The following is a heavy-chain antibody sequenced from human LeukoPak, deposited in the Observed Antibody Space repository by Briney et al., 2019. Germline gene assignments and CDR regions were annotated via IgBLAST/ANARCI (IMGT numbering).Heavy chain of an antibody. D-gene: IGHD2-15*01. CDR2: IYPGDSDT. CDR1: GYSFTSYW. Sequence: GESLKISCKGSGYSFTSYWIGWVRQMAGKGLGWMGIIYPGDSDTRYSPSFQGQVTISADKSISTAYLQWSSLKASDTAMYYCASRYCSRGTCYLDWGQGTLVTVSS. V-gene: IGHV5-51*01. CDR3: ASRYCSRGTCYLD. J-gene: IGHJ4*02.